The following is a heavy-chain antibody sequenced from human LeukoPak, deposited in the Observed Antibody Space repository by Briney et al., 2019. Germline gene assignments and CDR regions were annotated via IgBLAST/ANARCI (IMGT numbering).Heavy chain of an antibody. Sequence: ASVKVSCKASGYTFTSYYMHWVRQAPGQGLEWMGIINPSGGSTSYAQKFQGRVTMTRDTSTSTVYMELSSLRSEDTAVYYCARMKAAAISEAYYYYMDVXXXGTTVTVSS. CDR1: GYTFTSYY. CDR3: ARMKAAAISEAYYYYMDV. V-gene: IGHV1-46*01. D-gene: IGHD2-2*01. CDR2: INPSGGST. J-gene: IGHJ6*03.